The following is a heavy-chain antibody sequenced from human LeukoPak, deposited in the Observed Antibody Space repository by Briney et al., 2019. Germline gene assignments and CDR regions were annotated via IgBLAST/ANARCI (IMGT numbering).Heavy chain of an antibody. CDR1: GYTFTNYY. CDR3: ARYQSLEMATGWRYFDY. J-gene: IGHJ4*02. CDR2: INPSGGST. D-gene: IGHD5-24*01. Sequence: ASVKVSCKASGYTFTNYYMHWVRQAPGQGLEWMGIINPSGGSTSYAQKFQGRVSMTRDTSTSTVYMELSSLRSEDTAVYYCARYQSLEMATGWRYFDYWGQGTLVTVSS. V-gene: IGHV1-46*01.